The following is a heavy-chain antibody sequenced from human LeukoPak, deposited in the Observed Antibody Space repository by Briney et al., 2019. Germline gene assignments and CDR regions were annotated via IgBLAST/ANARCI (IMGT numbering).Heavy chain of an antibody. CDR1: GFTFSNYF. J-gene: IGHJ6*04. CDR2: ISYDGSSK. Sequence: GGSLRLSCEASGFTFSNYFMHWVRQAPGKGLEWVAFISYDGSSKNYADSVRGRFTLSRDNSKNTLYLQMNSLRAEDTAVYYCATYVDTSIPPCLDVWGKGTTVTVSS. D-gene: IGHD5-18*01. CDR3: ATYVDTSIPPCLDV. V-gene: IGHV3-30*04.